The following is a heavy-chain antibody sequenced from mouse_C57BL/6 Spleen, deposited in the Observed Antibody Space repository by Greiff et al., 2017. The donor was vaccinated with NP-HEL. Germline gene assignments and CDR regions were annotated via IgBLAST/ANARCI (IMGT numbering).Heavy chain of an antibody. CDR2: IYPRSGNT. Sequence: VKLMESGAELARPGASVKLSCKASGYTFTSYGISWVKQRTGQGLEWIGEIYPRSGNTYYNEKFKGKATLTADKSSSTAYMELRSLTSEDSAVYFCARKNGSSYGMDYWGQGTSVTVSS. CDR3: ARKNGSSYGMDY. D-gene: IGHD1-1*01. V-gene: IGHV1-81*01. J-gene: IGHJ4*01. CDR1: GYTFTSYG.